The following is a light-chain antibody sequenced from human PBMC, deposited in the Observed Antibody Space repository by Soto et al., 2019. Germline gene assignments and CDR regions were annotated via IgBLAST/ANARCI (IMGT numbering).Light chain of an antibody. CDR3: QQCAYSPRT. J-gene: IGKJ1*01. V-gene: IGKV3-20*01. CDR1: QSVGNNY. Sequence: EIVLTQSPDTLSLPPGERATLSCRASQSVGNNYLAWYQQKPGQAPRLLIYDASSRATGIPDRFSGSGSGTDFTLTITRLEPEDFAVYYCQQCAYSPRTFGQGTKVEVK. CDR2: DAS.